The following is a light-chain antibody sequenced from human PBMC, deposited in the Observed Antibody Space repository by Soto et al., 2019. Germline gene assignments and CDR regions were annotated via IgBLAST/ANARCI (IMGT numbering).Light chain of an antibody. V-gene: IGLV2-23*01. CDR1: SSDVGAYNS. J-gene: IGLJ1*01. CDR2: KGS. Sequence: QSALAQPASVSGSPGQSITISCTGTSSDVGAYNSVSWYQQHPHKAPQVIIYKGSQRPSGVSNRFSGSTSCNAASLTISGLQADDEADYFCCSSAPESTYVFGTGTKLTVL. CDR3: CSSAPESTYV.